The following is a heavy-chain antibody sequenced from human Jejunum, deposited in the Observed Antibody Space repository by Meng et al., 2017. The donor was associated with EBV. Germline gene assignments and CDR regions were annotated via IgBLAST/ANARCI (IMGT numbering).Heavy chain of an antibody. V-gene: IGHV4-61*01. CDR3: ARDFSSGYFAY. CDR2: VSDYGST. CDR1: GVSVSSGSYY. J-gene: IGHJ4*02. Sequence: GQRQESGPGLVKPSETLSLTCAVSGVSVSSGSYYWSWIRQPPGKGLEWIGFVSDYGSTRYNSSLKSRITISADTSKNQFSLKLTSVTPADTAIYYCARDFSSGYFAYWGQGTLVTVSS. D-gene: IGHD3-22*01.